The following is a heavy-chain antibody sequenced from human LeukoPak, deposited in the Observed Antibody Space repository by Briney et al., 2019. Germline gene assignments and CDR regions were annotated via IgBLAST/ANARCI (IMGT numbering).Heavy chain of an antibody. CDR1: GFTFSSHA. CDR2: IRGSSDVI. J-gene: IGHJ4*02. V-gene: IGHV3-23*01. Sequence: PGGSLRLSCAASGFTFSSHAMSWVRHAPGKGLEWVSLIRGSSDVIEYADSVRGRFTISRDNSKNTVSLQLNNLRAEDTALYYCAKGQSASSTFDCWGQGTLVTVSS. CDR3: AKGQSASSTFDC.